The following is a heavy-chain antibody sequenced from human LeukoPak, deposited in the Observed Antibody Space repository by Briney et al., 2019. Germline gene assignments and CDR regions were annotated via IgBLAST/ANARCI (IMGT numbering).Heavy chain of an antibody. CDR3: AKGQSWYYFDY. CDR2: ISWNSGSI. CDR1: GFTFDDCA. D-gene: IGHD6-13*01. J-gene: IGHJ4*02. V-gene: IGHV3-9*01. Sequence: GGSLRLSCAASGFTFDDCAMHWVRQAPGKGLEWVSGISWNSGSIGYADSVKGRFTISRDNAKNSLYLQMNSLRAEDTALYYCAKGQSWYYFDYWGQGALVTVSS.